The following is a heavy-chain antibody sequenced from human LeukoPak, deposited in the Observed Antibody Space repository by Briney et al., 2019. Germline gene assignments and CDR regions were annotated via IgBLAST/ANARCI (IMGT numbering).Heavy chain of an antibody. CDR2: IWYDGSNK. J-gene: IGHJ4*02. V-gene: IGHV3-33*01. Sequence: QPGGSLRLSCAASGFTFSSYGMHWVRQAPGKGLEWVAVIWYDGSNKYYADSVKGRFTISRDNSKNTLYLQMNSLRAEDTAVYYCARGGGIVVVPTAYWGQGTLVTVSS. CDR1: GFTFSSYG. CDR3: ARGGGIVVVPTAY. D-gene: IGHD3-22*01.